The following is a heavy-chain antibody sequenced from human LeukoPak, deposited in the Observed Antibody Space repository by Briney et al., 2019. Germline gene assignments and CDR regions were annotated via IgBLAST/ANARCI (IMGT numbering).Heavy chain of an antibody. V-gene: IGHV4-4*07. Sequence: PSETLSLTCTVSGDSISNYYWSWIRQPAGKGLEWIGRIYSSGTTIYNPSLKSRVTMSVDTSKNQFSLKLSSVTAADTAVYFCASGSSGYDPWGQGTLVTVSS. J-gene: IGHJ5*02. CDR1: GDSISNYY. CDR2: IYSSGTT. CDR3: ASGSSGYDP. D-gene: IGHD5-12*01.